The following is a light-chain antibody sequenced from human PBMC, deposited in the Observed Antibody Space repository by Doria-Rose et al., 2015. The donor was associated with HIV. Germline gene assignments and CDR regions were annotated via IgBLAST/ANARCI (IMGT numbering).Light chain of an antibody. V-gene: IGKV1-39*01. CDR1: QSISSY. Sequence: TITCRASQSISSYLNWYQQKPGTAPKLLIYAASSLQGGVPSRFSGSGSGTDFTLTISSLQPEDFASYSCQQSYSTPRTFGQGTKVEIK. CDR3: QQSYSTPRT. CDR2: AAS. J-gene: IGKJ1*01.